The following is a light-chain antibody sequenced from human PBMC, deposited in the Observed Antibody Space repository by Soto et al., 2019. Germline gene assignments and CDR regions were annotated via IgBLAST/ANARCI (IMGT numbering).Light chain of an antibody. CDR2: GAS. J-gene: IGKJ3*01. CDR1: QSVSSN. V-gene: IGKV3-15*01. Sequence: EIVMTQSPATLSVSPGERATLSCRASQSVSSNLAWYQQKPGQAPRLLIYGASTRATGIPARFSGSESGTEFTLTISRLQCEDFAVYYCQQYNNWPRGTFGPWTKVDIK. CDR3: QQYNNWPRGT.